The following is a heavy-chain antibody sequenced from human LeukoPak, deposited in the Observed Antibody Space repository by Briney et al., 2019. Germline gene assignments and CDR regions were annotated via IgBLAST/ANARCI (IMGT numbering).Heavy chain of an antibody. CDR3: ARLGSGYDSLLDY. Sequence: GESLKISCKGSGCTFTNYWIGWVRQMPGKGLEFMGIIYPGDSDTRYSPSFQGQVTISADKSISTAYLQWSSLKASDTAMYYCARLGSGYDSLLDYWGQGTLVTVSS. CDR1: GCTFTNYW. J-gene: IGHJ4*02. D-gene: IGHD5-12*01. CDR2: IYPGDSDT. V-gene: IGHV5-51*01.